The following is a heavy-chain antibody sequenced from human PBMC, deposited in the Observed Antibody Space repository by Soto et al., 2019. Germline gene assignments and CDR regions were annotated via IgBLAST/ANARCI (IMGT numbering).Heavy chain of an antibody. Sequence: SVKVSCKASGGTFSTNTISWVRQAPGQGLEWMGGIMPIFGSANYAQKFQGRVTITADEYTRTVYMELSRLRSEDTAVYYCARQFDSDTSGYYYAYWGQGTPVTVSS. CDR2: IMPIFGSA. CDR1: GGTFSTNT. CDR3: ARQFDSDTSGYYYAY. V-gene: IGHV1-69*13. J-gene: IGHJ4*02. D-gene: IGHD3-22*01.